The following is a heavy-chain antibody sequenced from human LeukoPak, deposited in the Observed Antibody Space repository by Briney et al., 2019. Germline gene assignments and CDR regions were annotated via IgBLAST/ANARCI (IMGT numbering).Heavy chain of an antibody. CDR2: IYPDGREK. V-gene: IGHV3-7*01. CDR1: GFTFSSQL. Sequence: QPGGSLRLSCAASGFTFSSQLMTWVRQAPGKGLEWVANIYPDGREKYYADSVKGRFTISRDNAKNSLYLQMNSLRDEDTAVYYCARGWGTMKNVRFTVYYGMDVWGQGTTVTVSS. D-gene: IGHD1-14*01. CDR3: ARGWGTMKNVRFTVYYGMDV. J-gene: IGHJ6*02.